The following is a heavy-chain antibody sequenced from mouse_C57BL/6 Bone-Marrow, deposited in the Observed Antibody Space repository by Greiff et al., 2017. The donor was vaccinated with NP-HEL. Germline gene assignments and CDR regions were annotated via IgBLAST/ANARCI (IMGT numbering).Heavy chain of an antibody. V-gene: IGHV7-1*01. J-gene: IGHJ1*03. D-gene: IGHD4-1*01. CDR2: SRNKANDYTT. CDR3: ARDNWDWYFDV. Sequence: EVMLVESGGGLVQSGRSLRLSCATSGFTFSDFYMEWVRQAPGKGLEWIAASRNKANDYTTEDSASVKGRFIVSRDTSQSILYLQMNALRAEDTAIYYCARDNWDWYFDVWGTGTTVTVSS. CDR1: GFTFSDFY.